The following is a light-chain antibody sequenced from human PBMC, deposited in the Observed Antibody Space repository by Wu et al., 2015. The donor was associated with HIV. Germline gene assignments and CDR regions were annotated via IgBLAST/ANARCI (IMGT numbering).Light chain of an antibody. J-gene: IGKJ4*01. CDR3: QHYNNLPLT. CDR2: GAS. CDR1: QSVSSN. V-gene: IGKV3-15*01. Sequence: EIVMTQSPATVSVSPGERATLSCRASQSVSSNLAWYQQRPGQAPRLLIFGASTRATGIPARFSGTGSGTEFTLTITSLQSEDVAVYYCQHYNNLPLTFGGGTKV.